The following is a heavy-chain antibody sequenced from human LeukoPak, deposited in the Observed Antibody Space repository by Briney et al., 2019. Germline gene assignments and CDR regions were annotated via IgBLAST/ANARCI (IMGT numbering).Heavy chain of an antibody. J-gene: IGHJ4*02. CDR2: IDYDSSHI. D-gene: IGHD3-9*01. V-gene: IGHV3-21*01. Sequence: GGSLRLSCAASGFTFSTSAMNWVRQVPGKGLEWVSSIDYDSSHIYYAASVRGRFTISRDSARNSVYLQMNSLRVGDTAVYYCARDPLRYLRVGHYDYWGQGTLVAVSS. CDR1: GFTFSTSA. CDR3: ARDPLRYLRVGHYDY.